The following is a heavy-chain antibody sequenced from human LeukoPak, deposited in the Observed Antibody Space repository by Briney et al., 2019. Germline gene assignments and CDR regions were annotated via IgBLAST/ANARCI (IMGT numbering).Heavy chain of an antibody. J-gene: IGHJ5*02. D-gene: IGHD3-22*01. V-gene: IGHV3-23*01. CDR3: AKDQRVVVIRSWFDP. CDR1: GFTFSGYA. CDR2: ISGSGGST. Sequence: GGSLRLSCAASGFTFSGYAMSWVRQAPGKGLEWVSAISGSGGSTYYADSVKGRFTISRDNSKNTLYLQMNSLRAEDTAVYYCAKDQRVVVIRSWFDPWGQGTLVTVSS.